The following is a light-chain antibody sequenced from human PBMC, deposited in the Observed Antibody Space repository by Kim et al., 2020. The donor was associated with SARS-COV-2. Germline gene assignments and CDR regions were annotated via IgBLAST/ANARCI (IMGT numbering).Light chain of an antibody. CDR2: DNN. Sequence: GQKVTISCSGRSSNIGNNYVAWYQHRPETAPRLLIYDNNERPSVIPDRFSGSKSGTSSTLGITGLQTGDEADYYCATWDGSLNTVVFGGGTKLTVL. CDR3: ATWDGSLNTVV. V-gene: IGLV1-51*01. CDR1: SSNIGNNY. J-gene: IGLJ2*01.